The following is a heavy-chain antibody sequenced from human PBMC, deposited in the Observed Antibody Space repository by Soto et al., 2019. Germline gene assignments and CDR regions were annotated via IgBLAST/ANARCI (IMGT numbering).Heavy chain of an antibody. CDR3: AKDWLNSGSYQRGSYFDY. J-gene: IGHJ4*02. Sequence: QVQLVESGGGVVQPGRSLRLSCAASGFTFSSYGMHWVRQAPGRGLEWVAVISYDGSNKYYADSVKGRFTISRDNSKNTLYLQMNSLRAEDTAVYYCAKDWLNSGSYQRGSYFDYWGQGTLVTVSS. V-gene: IGHV3-30*18. CDR1: GFTFSSYG. CDR2: ISYDGSNK. D-gene: IGHD1-26*01.